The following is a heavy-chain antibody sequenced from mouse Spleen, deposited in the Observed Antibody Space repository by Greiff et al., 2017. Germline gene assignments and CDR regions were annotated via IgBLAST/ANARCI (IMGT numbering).Heavy chain of an antibody. CDR1: GFTFSSYA. D-gene: IGHD2-3*01. V-gene: IGHV5-9-4*01. CDR3: AKGGYFYAMDY. J-gene: IGHJ4*01. CDR2: ISSGGSYT. Sequence: EVNLVESGGGLVKPGGSLKLSCAASGFTFSSYAMSWVRQSPEKRLEWVAEISSGGSYTYYPDTVTGRFTISRDNAKNTLYLEMSSLRSEDTAMYYCAKGGYFYAMDYWGQGTSVTVSS.